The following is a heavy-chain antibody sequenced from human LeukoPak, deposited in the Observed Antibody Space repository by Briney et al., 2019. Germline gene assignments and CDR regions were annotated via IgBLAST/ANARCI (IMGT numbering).Heavy chain of an antibody. CDR3: ARDLLNEGNHLDY. V-gene: IGHV4-30-4*01. Sequence: SQTLSLTCTVSGGSISSGDYYWSWIRQPPGKGLEWIGYIYYSGSTYYNPSLKSRVTISVDTSKNQFSLKLSSVTAAGTAVYYCARDLLNEGNHLDYWGQGTLVTVSS. CDR2: IYYSGST. D-gene: IGHD4-23*01. CDR1: GGSISSGDYY. J-gene: IGHJ4*02.